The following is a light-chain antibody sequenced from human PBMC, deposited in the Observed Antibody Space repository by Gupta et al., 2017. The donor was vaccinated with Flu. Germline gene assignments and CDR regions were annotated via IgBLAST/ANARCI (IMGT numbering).Light chain of an antibody. J-gene: IGLJ3*02. V-gene: IGLV3-10*01. CDR3: FSTDSSDNYRM. CDR2: EDS. Sequence: GQTARITCSGDASPKEYSYWYQQKSGQAPVLVIYEDSKRPSGTPERFSGSNSGTMATLTISGAQVEDEADYYCFSTDSSDNYRMFGGGTKLTVL. CDR1: ASPKEY.